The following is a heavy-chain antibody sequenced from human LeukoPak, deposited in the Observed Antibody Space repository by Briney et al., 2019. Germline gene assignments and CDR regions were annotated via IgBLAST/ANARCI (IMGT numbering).Heavy chain of an antibody. CDR2: ISPHSHTT. D-gene: IGHD1-7*01. CDR3: ARGQTRYY. CDR1: GYTLNKFI. J-gene: IGHJ4*02. V-gene: IGHV1-18*01. Sequence: ASVTVSCKASGYTLNKFIISWVRQAPGQGLEWVGWISPHSHTTHYAEKFQGRVTMTTDTSTTTVYMELRSLRSDDTAVYFCARGQTRYYWGQGTPVTVSS.